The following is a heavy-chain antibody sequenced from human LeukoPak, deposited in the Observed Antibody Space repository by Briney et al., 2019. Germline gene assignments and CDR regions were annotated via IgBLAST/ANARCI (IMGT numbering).Heavy chain of an antibody. J-gene: IGHJ4*02. CDR1: GYTFTNYW. Sequence: GESLQISCQGSGYTFTNYWIGWVRQIPGKGLKWMGIMYPGDSDTRYSPSFQGQVTISADKSISTAYLQWSSLKASDTAMYYCARGDYGDFRVFYTLFDYWGQGTLVTVSS. D-gene: IGHD4-17*01. CDR2: MYPGDSDT. V-gene: IGHV5-51*01. CDR3: ARGDYGDFRVFYTLFDY.